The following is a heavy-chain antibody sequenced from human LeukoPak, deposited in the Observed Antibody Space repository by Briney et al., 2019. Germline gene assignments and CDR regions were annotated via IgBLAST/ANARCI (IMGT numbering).Heavy chain of an antibody. CDR2: IYYSGST. Sequence: SETLSVTCTVSGGSISGYYWSWIRQPPGKGLECIGYIYYSGSTNYNPSLKSRVTISVDTSRNQFSLKLTSVTAADTAVYYCAKVSDRDSSGYYWGFEYWGQGTLVTVSS. V-gene: IGHV4-59*08. CDR3: AKVSDRDSSGYYWGFEY. J-gene: IGHJ4*02. CDR1: GGSISGYY. D-gene: IGHD3-22*01.